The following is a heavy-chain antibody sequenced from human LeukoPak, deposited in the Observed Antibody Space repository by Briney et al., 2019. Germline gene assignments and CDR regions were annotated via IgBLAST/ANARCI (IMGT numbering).Heavy chain of an antibody. CDR3: ARDPAKILGEGYFDF. V-gene: IGHV3-30-3*01. J-gene: IGHJ4*02. D-gene: IGHD3-10*01. Sequence: GGSLRLSCAASGFTFSSYTMHWVRQAPGKGLEWVAVISYDGSNKYYADSVKGRFTISRDTSKNTLYLQMNSLRVEDTAVYYCARDPAKILGEGYFDFWGQGTLVTVSS. CDR1: GFTFSSYT. CDR2: ISYDGSNK.